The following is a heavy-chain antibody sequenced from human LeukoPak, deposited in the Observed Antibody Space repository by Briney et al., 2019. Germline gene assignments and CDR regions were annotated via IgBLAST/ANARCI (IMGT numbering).Heavy chain of an antibody. Sequence: GGSLRLSCSASGFTFINYAMRWVRQAPGKGLEWGSGISGSGDSTYYAYSVKGRFTISRHNSKNTLYLQINSPRAGDTAVYYCATGLFWFGAFSALDYWGQGNLVTVSS. D-gene: IGHD3-10*01. CDR3: ATGLFWFGAFSALDY. CDR2: ISGSGDST. V-gene: IGHV3-23*01. J-gene: IGHJ4*02. CDR1: GFTFINYA.